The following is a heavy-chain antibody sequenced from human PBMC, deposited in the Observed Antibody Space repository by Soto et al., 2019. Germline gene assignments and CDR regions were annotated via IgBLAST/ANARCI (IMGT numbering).Heavy chain of an antibody. CDR3: ARRIGWYSHFDY. Sequence: SETLSLTCTVSGGSINNYYWSWIRQPPGRGLEWIGYIYYSGSTNYNPSLKSRVTISLDTSKNRFSLNLSSVTAADTAVYYCARRIGWYSHFDYRGRGTLVTVSS. V-gene: IGHV4-59*01. D-gene: IGHD6-19*01. J-gene: IGHJ4*02. CDR1: GGSINNYY. CDR2: IYYSGST.